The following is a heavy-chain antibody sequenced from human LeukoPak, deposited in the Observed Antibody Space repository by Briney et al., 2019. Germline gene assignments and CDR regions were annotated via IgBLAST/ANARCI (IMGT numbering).Heavy chain of an antibody. V-gene: IGHV1-2*06. CDR3: ARLAFGVVVVAATRDY. D-gene: IGHD2-15*01. CDR2: INPNSGGT. J-gene: IGHJ4*02. CDR1: GYTFTGYY. Sequence: ASVKVSCKASGYTFTGYYIHWVRQAPGQGLEWMGRINPNSGGTNYAQKFQGRVTMTRDTSISAAYMELSRLRSDDTAVYYCARLAFGVVVVAATRDYWGQGTLVTSPQ.